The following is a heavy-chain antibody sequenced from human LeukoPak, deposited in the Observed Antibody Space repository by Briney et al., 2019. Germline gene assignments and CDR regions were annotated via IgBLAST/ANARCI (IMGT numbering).Heavy chain of an antibody. CDR1: GFTFSTFW. CDR3: ARGGTFVSDY. Sequence: GRSLRLSCAASGFTFSTFWMSWIRQAPGKGLEWVANIKVDGSEKYYVDSMKGRFTVSRDNAKNSLYLQMDSLRAEDTAVYYCARGGTFVSDYWGQGTLVTVSS. V-gene: IGHV3-7*01. J-gene: IGHJ4*02. D-gene: IGHD1-1*01. CDR2: IKVDGSEK.